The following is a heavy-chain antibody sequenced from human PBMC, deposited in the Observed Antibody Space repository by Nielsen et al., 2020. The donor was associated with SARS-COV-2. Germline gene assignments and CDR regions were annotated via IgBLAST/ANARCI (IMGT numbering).Heavy chain of an antibody. J-gene: IGHJ4*02. V-gene: IGHV3-33*01. CDR2: IWYDGSRK. CDR3: ARARSTATGELGY. D-gene: IGHD3-10*01. Sequence: WIRQPSGKWLEWVAVIWYDGSRKNCVDSVKGRFTISRDNSKNNLYLQMNILRAEDTAVYYCARARSTATGELGYWGQGTQVTVSS.